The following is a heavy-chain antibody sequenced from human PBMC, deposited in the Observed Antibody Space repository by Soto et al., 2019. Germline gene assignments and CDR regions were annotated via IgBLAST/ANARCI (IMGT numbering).Heavy chain of an antibody. CDR3: ARDPTWIPYEEPNHYGLDV. D-gene: IGHD5-18*01. Sequence: QVQLVQSGAEVKKPGSSVKVSCKASGGTFSSYAISWVRQAPGQGLEWMGGIIPIFGTANYAQKFQGRVTITADESTSTAYMELSSLRSEDTAVYYCARDPTWIPYEEPNHYGLDVWGQGTTVTVSS. CDR2: IIPIFGTA. V-gene: IGHV1-69*01. CDR1: GGTFSSYA. J-gene: IGHJ6*02.